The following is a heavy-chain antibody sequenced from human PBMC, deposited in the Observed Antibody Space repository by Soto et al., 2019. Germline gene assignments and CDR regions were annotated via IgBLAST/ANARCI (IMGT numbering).Heavy chain of an antibody. J-gene: IGHJ4*02. D-gene: IGHD2-15*01. Sequence: ASVKVSCKASGYTFTSYYIHWVRQAPGQGLEWMGIINPSGGSTSYAQKFQGRVTMTRDTSTSTVYMELSSLRSEDTAVYYCAREGPRVVVAAGNDYWGQGTLVTVSS. CDR2: INPSGGST. CDR1: GYTFTSYY. V-gene: IGHV1-46*03. CDR3: AREGPRVVVAAGNDY.